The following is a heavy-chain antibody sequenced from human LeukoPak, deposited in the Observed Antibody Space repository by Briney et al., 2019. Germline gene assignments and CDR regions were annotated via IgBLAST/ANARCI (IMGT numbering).Heavy chain of an antibody. J-gene: IGHJ5*02. CDR2: IDSDGSGT. CDR1: GFTFTNYW. CDR3: ARARRGGVATIPYCGGDCYSFDP. Sequence: GGSLRLSCAASGFTFTNYWMHWVRQAPGKGLVWVSRIDSDGSGTSYADSVKGRFTISRDNAKNSLYLQMNSLRAEDTAVYYCARARRGGVATIPYCGGDCYSFDPWGQGTLVTVSS. V-gene: IGHV3-74*01. D-gene: IGHD2-21*01.